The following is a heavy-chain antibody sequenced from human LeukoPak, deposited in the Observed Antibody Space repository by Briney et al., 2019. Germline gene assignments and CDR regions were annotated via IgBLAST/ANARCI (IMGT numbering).Heavy chain of an antibody. CDR2: INSDGSDT. J-gene: IGHJ5*02. CDR1: GFTFSNYW. Sequence: GGSLRLSCAASGFTFSNYWMHWVRQVPGKGLVWVSRINSDGSDTHYADSVKGRFTISRDNTKNTLYLRMYSLRVEDTAIYYCTRDEGSTWQRFDPWGQGTLVTVSS. CDR3: TRDEGSTWQRFDP. D-gene: IGHD3-10*01. V-gene: IGHV3-74*01.